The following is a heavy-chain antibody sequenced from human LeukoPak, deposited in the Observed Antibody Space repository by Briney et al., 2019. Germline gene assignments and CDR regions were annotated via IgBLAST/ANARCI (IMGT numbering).Heavy chain of an antibody. CDR1: GGSFSGYY. D-gene: IGHD3-10*01. Sequence: SETLSLTCAVYGGSFSGYYWSWIRQPPGKGLEWIGEINHSGSTNYNPSLKSRVTISVDTSKNQFPLKLSSVTAADTAVYYCAKVMGWFGGFDYWGQGTLVTVSS. CDR2: INHSGST. V-gene: IGHV4-34*01. J-gene: IGHJ4*02. CDR3: AKVMGWFGGFDY.